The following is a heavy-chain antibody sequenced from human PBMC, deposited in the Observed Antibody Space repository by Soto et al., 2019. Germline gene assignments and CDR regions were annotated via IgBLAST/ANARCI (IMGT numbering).Heavy chain of an antibody. CDR1: GFTFSSYA. J-gene: IGHJ6*02. Sequence: GGSLRLSCAASGFTFSSYAMHWVRQAPGKGLEWVAVISYDGSNKYYADSVKGRFTISRDNSKNTLYLQMNSLRAEDTAVYYFARDSLPRYYDSSCPRQTVQYGMDFWGQGTTVTVSS. CDR2: ISYDGSNK. V-gene: IGHV3-30-3*01. CDR3: ARDSLPRYYDSSCPRQTVQYGMDF. D-gene: IGHD3-22*01.